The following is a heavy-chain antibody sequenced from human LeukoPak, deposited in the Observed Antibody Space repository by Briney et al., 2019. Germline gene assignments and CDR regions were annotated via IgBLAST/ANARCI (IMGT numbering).Heavy chain of an antibody. CDR2: IYYSGST. CDR1: GGSISSYY. Sequence: SETLSLTCTVSGGSISSYYWSWIRQPPGKGLEWIGYIYYSGSTNYNPSLKSRVTISVDTSKNQFSLKLSSVTAADTAVYYCARRWRAVAGRIDYWGQGTLVTVSS. D-gene: IGHD6-19*01. J-gene: IGHJ4*02. CDR3: ARRWRAVAGRIDY. V-gene: IGHV4-59*12.